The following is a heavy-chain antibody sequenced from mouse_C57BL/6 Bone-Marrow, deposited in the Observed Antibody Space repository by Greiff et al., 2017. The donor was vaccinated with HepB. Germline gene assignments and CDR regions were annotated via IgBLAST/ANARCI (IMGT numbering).Heavy chain of an antibody. CDR1: GFTFSSYG. CDR2: ISSGGSYT. J-gene: IGHJ2*01. V-gene: IGHV5-6*02. D-gene: IGHD6-1*01. Sequence: EVKLVESGGDLVKPGGSLKLSCAASGFTFSSYGMSWVRQTPDKRLEWVATISSGGSYTYYPDSVKGRFTISRDNAKNTLYLQMSSLKSEDTAMYYCAREAAESWHYWGQGTTLTVSS. CDR3: AREAAESWHY.